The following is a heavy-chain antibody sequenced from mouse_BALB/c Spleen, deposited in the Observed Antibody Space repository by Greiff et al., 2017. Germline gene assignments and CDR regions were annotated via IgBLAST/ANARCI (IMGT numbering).Heavy chain of an antibody. CDR1: GFTFSSFG. J-gene: IGHJ4*01. CDR3: AISYYGNHYYAMDY. CDR2: ISSGSSTI. V-gene: IGHV5-17*02. Sequence: EVQLVESGGGLVQPGGSRKLSCAASGFTFSSFGMHWVRQAPEKGLEWVAYISSGSSTIYYADTVKGRFAIARDNPKNTLFLQMTSLRSEDTAMYYCAISYYGNHYYAMDYWGQGTSVTVSS. D-gene: IGHD2-10*01.